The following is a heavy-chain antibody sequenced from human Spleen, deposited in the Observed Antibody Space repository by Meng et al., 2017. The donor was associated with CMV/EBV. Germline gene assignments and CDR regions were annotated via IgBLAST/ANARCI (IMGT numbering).Heavy chain of an antibody. Sequence: ESLKISCAASGFTFSEYAMHWVRQTPGKGLQWIGYIYYNGGTNYNPSLKSRVTISVDTSKNHFSLKLKSVTAADTAVYYCARGVPYADSPGGYFDYWGQGRLVTVSS. D-gene: IGHD2-2*01. CDR1: GFTFSEYA. CDR3: ARGVPYADSPGGYFDY. V-gene: IGHV4-59*01. J-gene: IGHJ4*02. CDR2: IYYNGGT.